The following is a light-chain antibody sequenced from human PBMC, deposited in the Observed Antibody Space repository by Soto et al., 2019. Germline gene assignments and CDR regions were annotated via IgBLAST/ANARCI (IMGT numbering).Light chain of an antibody. V-gene: IGKV1-27*01. CDR2: DAS. CDR1: PGISNS. J-gene: IGKJ3*01. CDR3: QKYNSGLET. Sequence: DIQMTQSPSSLSAFVGDRVTISCRASPGISNSVAWYQQKPGKVPKVLIYDASTLQSGVPSRFSGSGSGTDFTLTNSSLQPEDVAIYYCQKYNSGLETFGPGTKVDIK.